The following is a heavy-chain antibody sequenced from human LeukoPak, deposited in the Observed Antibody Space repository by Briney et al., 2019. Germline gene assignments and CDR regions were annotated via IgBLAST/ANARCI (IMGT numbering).Heavy chain of an antibody. CDR1: GGSVSSGSYY. V-gene: IGHV4-61*01. D-gene: IGHD2-15*01. CDR2: IYYSGST. Sequence: PSETLSLTCTVSGGSVSSGSYYWSWIRQPLGKGLEWIGYIYYSGSTNYNPSLKSRVTISVDTSKNQFSLKLSSVTAADTAVYYCARDLRYCSGGSCYFAFDIWGQGTMVTVSS. J-gene: IGHJ3*02. CDR3: ARDLRYCSGGSCYFAFDI.